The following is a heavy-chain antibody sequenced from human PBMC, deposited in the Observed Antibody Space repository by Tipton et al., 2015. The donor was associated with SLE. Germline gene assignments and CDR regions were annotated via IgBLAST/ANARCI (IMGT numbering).Heavy chain of an antibody. CDR3: AKDRSVLRFLEWLPGAWFDP. V-gene: IGHV3-69-1*01. D-gene: IGHD3-3*01. J-gene: IGHJ5*02. CDR1: GFTVSSNY. Sequence: SLRLSCAASGFTVSSNYMSWVRQAPGKGLEWVSSISSSSYIYYADSVKGRFTISRDNAKNSLYLQMNSLRAEDTAVYYCAKDRSVLRFLEWLPGAWFDPWGQGTLVTVSS. CDR2: ISSSSYI.